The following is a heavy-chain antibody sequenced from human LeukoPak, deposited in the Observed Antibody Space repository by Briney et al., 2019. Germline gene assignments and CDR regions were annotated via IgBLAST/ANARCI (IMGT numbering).Heavy chain of an antibody. J-gene: IGHJ4*02. CDR1: GFTFSSSS. CDR2: ISNNGGYT. V-gene: IGHV3-21*01. Sequence: GALRLSCAASGFTFSSSSMNWVRQAPGKGLEWVSAISNNGGYTYYADSVQGRFTISRDNSKSTLCLQMNSLRAEDTAVYYCARADDYWGQGTLVTVSS. CDR3: ARADDY.